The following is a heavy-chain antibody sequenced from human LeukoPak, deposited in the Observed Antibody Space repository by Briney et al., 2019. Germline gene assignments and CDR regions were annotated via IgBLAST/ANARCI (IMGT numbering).Heavy chain of an antibody. Sequence: PGGSLRFSCAASGFTFSNYGMHWVRQAPGKGLKWVAFIQYDGSNKDYEDSVKGRFTISRDNSRNTLYLQMNSLSAEDTAVYYCANDSHSYCTGASCYAHGRGFDYWGQGILVTVSS. CDR2: IQYDGSNK. CDR1: GFTFSNYG. J-gene: IGHJ4*02. D-gene: IGHD2-15*01. CDR3: ANDSHSYCTGASCYAHGRGFDY. V-gene: IGHV3-30*02.